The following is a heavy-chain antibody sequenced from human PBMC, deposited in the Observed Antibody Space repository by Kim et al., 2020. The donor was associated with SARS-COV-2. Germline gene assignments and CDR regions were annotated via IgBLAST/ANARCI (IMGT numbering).Heavy chain of an antibody. CDR1: GFTFSSYS. V-gene: IGHV3-21*01. J-gene: IGHJ6*02. CDR3: ARDKSEGILTGYIYYYYGMDV. CDR2: ISSSSYI. Sequence: GGSLRLSCAASGFTFSSYSMNWVRQAPGKGLEWVSSISSSSYIYYADSVKGRFTISRDNAKNSLYLQMNSLRAEDTAVYYCARDKSEGILTGYIYYYYGMDVWGQGTTVTVSS. D-gene: IGHD3-9*01.